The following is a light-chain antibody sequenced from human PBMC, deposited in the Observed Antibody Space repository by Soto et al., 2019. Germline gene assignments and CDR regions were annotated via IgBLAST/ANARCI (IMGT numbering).Light chain of an antibody. Sequence: IQMTQSPFSLSASVGDRVTITCRASQGIRSELGWYQQKPGKAPKLLIYAASYLQTGVPSRFSGRGSGTEFTLTISSLQPEDFATYYCLQDSEYPFTFGQGTKVEIK. CDR1: QGIRSE. J-gene: IGKJ2*01. CDR2: AAS. V-gene: IGKV1-6*01. CDR3: LQDSEYPFT.